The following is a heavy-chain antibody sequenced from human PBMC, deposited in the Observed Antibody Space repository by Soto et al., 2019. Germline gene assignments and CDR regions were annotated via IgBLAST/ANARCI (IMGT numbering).Heavy chain of an antibody. CDR1: GYTFTSYA. V-gene: IGHV1-3*01. Sequence: ASVKVSCKASGYTFTSYAMHWVRQAPGQRLEWMGWINAGNGNTKYSQKFQGRVTITRDTSASTAYMELSSLRSEDTAVYYCARDIVTGYAIGGWFDPWGQGTLVTVSS. CDR3: ARDIVTGYAIGGWFDP. J-gene: IGHJ5*02. CDR2: INAGNGNT. D-gene: IGHD3-9*01.